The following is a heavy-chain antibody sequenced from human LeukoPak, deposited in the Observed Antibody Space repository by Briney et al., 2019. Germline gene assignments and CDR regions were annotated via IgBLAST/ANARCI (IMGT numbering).Heavy chain of an antibody. Sequence: PGGSLRLSCAASGFTFSSYAMSWVRQAPGKGLEWVSAISGSGGSTYYADSVKGRFTISRDNAKYSLYLQMNSLRAEDTAVYYCARDRWGYSYGGDWGQGTLVTVSS. CDR3: ARDRWGYSYGGD. CDR1: GFTFSSYA. CDR2: ISGSGGST. D-gene: IGHD5-18*01. J-gene: IGHJ4*02. V-gene: IGHV3-23*01.